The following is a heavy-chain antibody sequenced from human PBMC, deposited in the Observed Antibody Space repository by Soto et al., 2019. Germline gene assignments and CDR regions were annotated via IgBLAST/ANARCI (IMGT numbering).Heavy chain of an antibody. Sequence: SETLSLTCAVYGGSFSGYYWSWIRQPPGKGLEWIGEINHSGSTNYNPSLKSRVTISVDTSKNQFSLKLSSVTAADTAVYYCAGGGGRQLVRTVDYWGQGTLVTVSS. J-gene: IGHJ4*02. CDR1: GGSFSGYY. V-gene: IGHV4-34*01. CDR2: INHSGST. D-gene: IGHD6-6*01. CDR3: AGGGGRQLVRTVDY.